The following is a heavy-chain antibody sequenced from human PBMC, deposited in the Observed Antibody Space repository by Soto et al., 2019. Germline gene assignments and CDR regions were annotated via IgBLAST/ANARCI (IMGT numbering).Heavy chain of an antibody. J-gene: IGHJ4*02. Sequence: GGSLRLSCAASGFTFSSSAMSWVRQAPGKGLGWVSTISGSGGITYYADSVKGRFTISRDNSKNTLYLQMNSLRAEDTAVYYCAKSWGLSYHMIYYFDSWGLGTLVTVSS. CDR2: ISGSGGIT. CDR1: GFTFSSSA. V-gene: IGHV3-23*01. D-gene: IGHD3-10*01. CDR3: AKSWGLSYHMIYYFDS.